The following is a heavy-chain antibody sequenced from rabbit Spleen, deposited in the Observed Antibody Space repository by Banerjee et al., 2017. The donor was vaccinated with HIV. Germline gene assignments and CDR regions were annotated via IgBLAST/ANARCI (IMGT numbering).Heavy chain of an antibody. Sequence: QEQLEESGGDLVKPEGSLTLTCTASGWYFNYHVMCWVRQTPGKGLELIACIRASSGSTWYASWAKGRFTISITSSTTVTLQMTSLTVADTATYFCARDRGSYVPPYPDYVDLWGQGTLVTVS. V-gene: IGHV1S45*01. CDR3: ARDRGSYVPPYPDYVDL. D-gene: IGHD7-1*01. CDR1: GWYFNYHVM. CDR2: IRASSGST. J-gene: IGHJ4*01.